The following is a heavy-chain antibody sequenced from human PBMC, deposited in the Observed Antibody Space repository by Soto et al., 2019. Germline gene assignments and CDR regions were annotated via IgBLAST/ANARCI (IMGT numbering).Heavy chain of an antibody. J-gene: IGHJ4*02. CDR1: GFTFSDYY. Sequence: QVQLVESGGGLVKPGGSLRLSCAASGFTFSDYYMSWIRQAPGKGLEWVSYISSSSSYTNYADSVKGRFTISRDNAKNSLYQQMNSRRAEDMAVYYCARGGYSSGWFGYWGQGTLVSVSS. CDR2: ISSSSSYT. D-gene: IGHD6-19*01. CDR3: ARGGYSSGWFGY. V-gene: IGHV3-11*05.